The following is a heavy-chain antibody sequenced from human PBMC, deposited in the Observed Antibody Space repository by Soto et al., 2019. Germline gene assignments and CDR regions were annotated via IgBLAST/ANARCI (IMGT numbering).Heavy chain of an antibody. CDR2: IYQSGST. D-gene: IGHD2-21*02. CDR1: GASIKNSDGYY. CDR3: ARDFSCDGDCNGYFDH. Sequence: QVQLQESGPGLVKPSQTLSLTCTVSGASIKNSDGYYCSWLRQRPGKGLEWIGFIYQSGSTDYNPSLRDRVTMSVDTSMNQFSLKLTSVTAADTAVYYCARDFSCDGDCNGYFDHWGQGTLVTVSS. V-gene: IGHV4-31*03. J-gene: IGHJ4*02.